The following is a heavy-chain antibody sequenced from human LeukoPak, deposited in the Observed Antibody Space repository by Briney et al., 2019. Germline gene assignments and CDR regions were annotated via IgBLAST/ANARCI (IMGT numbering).Heavy chain of an antibody. CDR1: GYTFTSYD. CDR2: MNPNSGNT. J-gene: IGHJ3*02. D-gene: IGHD5-24*01. CDR3: ARVEMATTDAFDI. V-gene: IGHV1-8*03. Sequence: ASVKVSCKASGYTFTSYDINWVRQATGQGLEWMGWMNPNSGNTGYAQKFQGRVTITRNTSISTAYMEQSSLRSEDTAVYYCARVEMATTDAFDIWGQGTMVTVSS.